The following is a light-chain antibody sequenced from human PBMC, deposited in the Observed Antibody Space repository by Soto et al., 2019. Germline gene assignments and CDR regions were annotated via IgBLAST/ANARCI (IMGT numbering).Light chain of an antibody. CDR1: SSDVGGYNY. CDR3: SSYAGSNNYV. V-gene: IGLV2-8*01. CDR2: EVS. J-gene: IGLJ1*01. Sequence: QSVLTQPPSASGSPGQSVTISRTGTSSDVGGYNYVSWYQQHPGKAPKLMIYEVSKRPSGVPDRFSGSKSGNTASLTVSGLQAEDEDDYYCSSYAGSNNYVFGTGTKVTVL.